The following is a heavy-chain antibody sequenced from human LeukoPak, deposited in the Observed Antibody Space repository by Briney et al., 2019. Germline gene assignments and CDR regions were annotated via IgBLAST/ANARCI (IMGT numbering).Heavy chain of an antibody. CDR3: AKGPRGGDYYDSSGYYPGSAFDI. CDR1: GGSISSGGYY. D-gene: IGHD3-22*01. CDR2: IYYSGST. J-gene: IGHJ3*02. V-gene: IGHV4-31*03. Sequence: SQTLSLTCTVSGGSISSGGYYWSWIRQHPGKGLEWIGYIYYSGSTYYNPSLKSRVTISVDTSKNQFSLKLSSVTAADTAGYYWAKGPRGGDYYDSSGYYPGSAFDIWGQGTMVTVSS.